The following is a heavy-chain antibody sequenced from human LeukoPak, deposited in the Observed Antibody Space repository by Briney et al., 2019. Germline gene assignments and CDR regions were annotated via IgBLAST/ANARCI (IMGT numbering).Heavy chain of an antibody. CDR1: EVTVTSNY. Sequence: GGSLRLSCAASEVTVTSNYMSWVRQAPGKGLQWVSVIYPGGNIYYADSVKGRFTISRDDSKNTAYLQMNSLKTEDTAVYYCTKYLQSGPNYYYFYMDVWGKGTTVTVSS. D-gene: IGHD4-11*01. CDR2: IYPGGNI. CDR3: TKYLQSGPNYYYFYMDV. J-gene: IGHJ6*03. V-gene: IGHV3-53*01.